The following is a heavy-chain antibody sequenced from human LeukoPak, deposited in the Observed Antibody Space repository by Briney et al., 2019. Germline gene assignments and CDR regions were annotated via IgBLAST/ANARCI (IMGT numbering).Heavy chain of an antibody. CDR2: IKSNTDGGTT. J-gene: IGHJ4*02. CDR3: TTVDY. Sequence: GGSLRLSCAASGFAFSNAWMSWVRQAPGKGLEWVGRIKSNTDGGTTDYAAPVKGRFTISRDHSKNTLYLQMNILKTEDTAVYYCTTVDYWGQVTLVTVSS. V-gene: IGHV3-15*01. CDR1: GFAFSNAW.